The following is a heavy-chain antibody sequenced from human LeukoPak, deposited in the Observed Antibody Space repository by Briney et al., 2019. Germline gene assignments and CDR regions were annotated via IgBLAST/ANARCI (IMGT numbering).Heavy chain of an antibody. J-gene: IGHJ3*01. CDR3: ARDDASDPSASFDL. D-gene: IGHD1-26*01. CDR2: NNPKRGGT. V-gene: IGHV1-2*02. Sequence: ASVKVSCKASGYSFRDDYIYWIRQAPGQGLEWVGWNNPKRGGTKYAQNFQGRVTMTGDTSTNTAYMELSSLRYDDTAVYYCARDDASDPSASFDLWGQGTMVTVSS. CDR1: GYSFRDDY.